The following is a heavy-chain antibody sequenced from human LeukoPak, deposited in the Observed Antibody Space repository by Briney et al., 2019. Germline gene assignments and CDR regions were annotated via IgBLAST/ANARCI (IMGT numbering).Heavy chain of an antibody. Sequence: PSETLSLTCTVSGGSISSYYWSWIRQPPGRGLEWIGYIYYSGSTNYNPSLKSRVTISVDTSKNQFSLKLSSVTAADTAVYYCARGDTTPLYYFGYWGREPWSPSPQ. CDR1: GGSISSYY. CDR3: ARGDTTPLYYFGY. J-gene: IGHJ4*02. CDR2: IYYSGST. V-gene: IGHV4-59*01. D-gene: IGHD1-26*01.